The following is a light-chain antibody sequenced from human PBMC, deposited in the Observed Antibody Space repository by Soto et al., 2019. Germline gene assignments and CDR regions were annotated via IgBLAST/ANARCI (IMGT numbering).Light chain of an antibody. V-gene: IGKV1-39*01. CDR3: QQSAKIPRT. CDR2: AAS. CDR1: QTINNY. Sequence: DIQMTQSPSSLSASVGDRVTITCRASQTINNYVSWYQQKPGKAPKSLIYAASTLQRGVPKRFSGSGSGTDFTLTINSLQPEDSAIYYCQQSAKIPRTFGQGTKVEI. J-gene: IGKJ1*01.